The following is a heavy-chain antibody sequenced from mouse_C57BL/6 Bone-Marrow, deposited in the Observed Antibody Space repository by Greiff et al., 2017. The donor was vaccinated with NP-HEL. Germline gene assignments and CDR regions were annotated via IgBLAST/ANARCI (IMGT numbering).Heavy chain of an antibody. CDR1: GYTFTSYG. Sequence: VQLQESGAELARPGASVKLSCKASGYTFTSYGISWVKQRTGQGLEWIGEIYPRSGNTYYNEKFKGKATLTADKSSSTAYMELRSLTSEDSAVYFCARGGYGSSRGYWGQGTTLTVSS. D-gene: IGHD1-1*01. CDR3: ARGGYGSSRGY. J-gene: IGHJ2*01. V-gene: IGHV1-81*01. CDR2: IYPRSGNT.